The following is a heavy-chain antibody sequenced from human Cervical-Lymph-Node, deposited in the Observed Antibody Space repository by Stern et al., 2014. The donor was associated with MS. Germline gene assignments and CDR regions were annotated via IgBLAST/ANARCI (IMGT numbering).Heavy chain of an antibody. CDR2: IKEDGSEK. CDR1: GLTFSSYW. J-gene: IGHJ3*02. Sequence: EVQLVESGGGLVQPGGSLRLSCAASGLTFSSYWMNWVRQAPGKGLEWVANIKEDGSEKYYVDSVKGRFTISRDNAKNSLFLQMNSLRAEDTAVYFCVRDRRYDTIYGAFDIWGQGTVVTVSS. V-gene: IGHV3-7*01. CDR3: VRDRRYDTIYGAFDI. D-gene: IGHD2/OR15-2a*01.